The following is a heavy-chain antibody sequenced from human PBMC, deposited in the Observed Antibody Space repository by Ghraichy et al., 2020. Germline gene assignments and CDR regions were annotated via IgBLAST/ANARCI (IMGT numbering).Heavy chain of an antibody. J-gene: IGHJ4*02. CDR2: ISGYNGNT. V-gene: IGHV1-18*04. CDR1: GYTFTSYG. D-gene: IGHD4-17*01. CDR3: ARDRGYGDYPHFDY. Sequence: ASVKVSCKASGYTFTSYGISWVRQAPGQGLEWMGWISGYNGNTNYVQNLQDRVTVTTDTSTSTAYMDLRSLRSDDTAVYYCARDRGYGDYPHFDYWGQGTLVTVSS.